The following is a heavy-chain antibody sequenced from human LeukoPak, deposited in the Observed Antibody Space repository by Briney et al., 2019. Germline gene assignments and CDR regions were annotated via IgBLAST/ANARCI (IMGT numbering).Heavy chain of an antibody. D-gene: IGHD6-19*01. V-gene: IGHV4-39*01. CDR1: GGSISSSSYY. J-gene: IGHJ4*02. CDR3: AGSPSRGAVAGTYDY. Sequence: SETLSLTCTVSGGSISSSSYYWGWIRQPPGKGLEWIGSIYYSGSTYYNPSLKSRVTISVDTSKNQFSLKLSSVTAADTAVYFCAGSPSRGAVAGTYDYWGQGTLVTVSS. CDR2: IYYSGST.